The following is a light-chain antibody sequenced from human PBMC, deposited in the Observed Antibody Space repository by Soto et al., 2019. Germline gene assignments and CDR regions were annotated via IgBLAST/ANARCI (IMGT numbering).Light chain of an antibody. V-gene: IGKV3-15*01. Sequence: EKAIKQSPATMSVSPGERATLSCGASQSVSRNVAWYQQKPGQAPRLLIHDASTRATGISVRFSGSGSGTEFTLTISSLQSEDFAVYYCQQYNNWLWTFGQGTKVEIK. CDR2: DAS. CDR1: QSVSRN. J-gene: IGKJ1*01. CDR3: QQYNNWLWT.